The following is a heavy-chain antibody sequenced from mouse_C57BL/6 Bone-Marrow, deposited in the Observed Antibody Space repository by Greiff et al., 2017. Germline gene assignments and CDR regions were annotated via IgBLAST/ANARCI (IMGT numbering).Heavy chain of an antibody. Sequence: VKLMESGAELVKPGASVKISCKASGYTFTDYYINWVKQRPGQGLEWIGKIGPGSGSTYYNEKFKGKATLTADKYSSTAYMKLSSLTSEDSAVYFFARKYYGSEGAMDYWGQGTSVTVSS. CDR3: ARKYYGSEGAMDY. CDR2: IGPGSGST. D-gene: IGHD1-1*01. V-gene: IGHV1-77*01. CDR1: GYTFTDYY. J-gene: IGHJ4*01.